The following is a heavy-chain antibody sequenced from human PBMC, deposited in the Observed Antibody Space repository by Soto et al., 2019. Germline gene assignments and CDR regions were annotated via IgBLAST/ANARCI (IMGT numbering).Heavy chain of an antibody. V-gene: IGHV4-34*01. J-gene: IGHJ4*02. CDR1: GGSFSGYY. D-gene: IGHD6-6*01. CDR3: ASTDSSSSDVIDY. CDR2: INHSGST. Sequence: SETLSLTCAVYGGSFSGYYWSWIRQPPGKGLEWIGEINHSGSTNYNPSLKSRVTISVDTSKNQFSLKLSSVTAADTAVYYCASTDSSSSDVIDYWGQGTLVTVSS.